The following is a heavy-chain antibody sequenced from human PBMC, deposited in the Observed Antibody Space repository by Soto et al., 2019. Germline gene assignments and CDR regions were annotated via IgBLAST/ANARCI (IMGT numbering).Heavy chain of an antibody. CDR2: IHHSGST. CDR3: ARDTGTYPYYFDY. CDR1: GGSISSGEYF. V-gene: IGHV4-30-4*01. J-gene: IGHJ4*02. D-gene: IGHD1-26*01. Sequence: SETLSLTCTVSGGSISSGEYFWNWIRQSPGKGLEWIGYIHHSGSTYYTPSLKSRLTISVDTSKNQISLKLNSVTAADTAVYYCARDTGTYPYYFDYWGQGTLVTVSS.